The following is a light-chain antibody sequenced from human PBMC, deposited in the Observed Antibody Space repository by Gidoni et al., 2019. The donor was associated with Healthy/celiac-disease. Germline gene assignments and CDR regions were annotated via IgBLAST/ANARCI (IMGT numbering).Light chain of an antibody. V-gene: IGKV1-5*03. CDR3: QQYNSYLWT. Sequence: DIQMTQSPSPLSSSVGDRVTITCLASQRISSWLAWYQQKPGKAPKPLIYYASSLESGVPSRFSGSGSGTEFTRTISSLQPDDFATYYCQQYNSYLWTFGQGTKLEIK. CDR1: QRISSW. CDR2: YAS. J-gene: IGKJ1*01.